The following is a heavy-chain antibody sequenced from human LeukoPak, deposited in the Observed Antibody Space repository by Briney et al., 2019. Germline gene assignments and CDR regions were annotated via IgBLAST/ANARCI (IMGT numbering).Heavy chain of an antibody. Sequence: GGSLRLSCAASGFTFSSYNMNWVRQTPGKGLEWVSSISSTSSHTYYADSVKGRFTISRDNAKNSLYLQMNSLRAEDMAVYYCATNIAAPLYYFDYWGQGTLVTVSS. V-gene: IGHV3-21*01. CDR2: ISSTSSHT. CDR1: GFTFSSYN. CDR3: ATNIAAPLYYFDY. D-gene: IGHD6-13*01. J-gene: IGHJ4*02.